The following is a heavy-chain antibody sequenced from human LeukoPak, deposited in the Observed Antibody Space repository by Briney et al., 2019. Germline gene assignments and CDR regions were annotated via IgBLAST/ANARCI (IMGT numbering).Heavy chain of an antibody. J-gene: IGHJ4*02. CDR2: ITPSSTYI. D-gene: IGHD3-10*01. CDR1: GFTFSNSD. CDR3: GKRGHFYGSTDPYYIDY. Sequence: GGSLRLSCAASGFTFSNSDMEWVRQAPGKGLEWVSSITPSSTYIYYAESMRGRFTVSRDNAKNSLYLQMNSLTAEDTAVYYCGKRGHFYGSTDPYYIDYWGQGILVTVSS. V-gene: IGHV3-21*01.